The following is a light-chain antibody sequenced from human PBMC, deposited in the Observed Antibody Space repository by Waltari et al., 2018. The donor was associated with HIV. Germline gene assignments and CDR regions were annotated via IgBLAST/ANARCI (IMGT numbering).Light chain of an antibody. CDR1: RSNIGNNF. CDR3: ASWDDILGQWL. V-gene: IGLV1-47*01. Sequence: QSKMTQAPSMSKSPGQRITMSCSGSRSNIGNNFISWYQQLPGAAPRLVIYRNGQRPAGVTGRFSGSKSGTSAFLAISDLRLEDEATYICASWDDILGQWLFGGGTKLTVL. J-gene: IGLJ2*01. CDR2: RNG.